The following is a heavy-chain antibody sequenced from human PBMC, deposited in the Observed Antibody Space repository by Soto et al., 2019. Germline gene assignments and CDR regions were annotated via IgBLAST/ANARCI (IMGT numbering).Heavy chain of an antibody. Sequence: QVQLVESGGGVVQPGRSLRLSCAASGFTFSSYAMHWVRQAPGKGLEWVAVISYDGSNKYYADSVKGRFTISRDNSKNTLYLQMNSLRDEDTAVYYCARQIVVVPAAYDYWGQGTLVIVSS. V-gene: IGHV3-30-3*01. CDR3: ARQIVVVPAAYDY. CDR2: ISYDGSNK. J-gene: IGHJ4*02. D-gene: IGHD2-2*01. CDR1: GFTFSSYA.